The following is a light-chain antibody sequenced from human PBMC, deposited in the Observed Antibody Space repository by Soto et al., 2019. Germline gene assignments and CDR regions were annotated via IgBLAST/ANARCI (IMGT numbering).Light chain of an antibody. J-gene: IGKJ1*01. CDR2: GAF. V-gene: IGKV3-20*01. CDR3: QQYGSSPRT. Sequence: EIVLTQSPGTLSLSPGERATLSCRASQSVRTNYLAWYQQKPGQAPWLLIYGAFNRAAGVPDRFSGSVSGPDFTLTISRLEPEDFAVYYCQQYGSSPRTFGQGTKVEI. CDR1: QSVRTNY.